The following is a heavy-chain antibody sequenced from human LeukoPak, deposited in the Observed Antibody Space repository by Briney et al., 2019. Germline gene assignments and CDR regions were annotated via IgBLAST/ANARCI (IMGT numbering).Heavy chain of an antibody. CDR2: IKNDGSTT. CDR1: GFTFSSYW. Sequence: PGGSLRLSCAASGFTFSSYWMHWVRQPPGKGLVWVSRIKNDGSTTTYADSVKGRFTVSRDNAKNSLYLQMNSLRAEDAAVYYCATSRGSGYRRKFDAFDIWGQGTMVTVSS. J-gene: IGHJ3*02. V-gene: IGHV3-74*01. CDR3: ATSRGSGYRRKFDAFDI. D-gene: IGHD3-3*01.